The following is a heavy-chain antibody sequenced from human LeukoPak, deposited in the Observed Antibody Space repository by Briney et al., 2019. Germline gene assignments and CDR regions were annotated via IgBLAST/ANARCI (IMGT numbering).Heavy chain of an antibody. CDR2: IWYDGSNK. Sequence: GRSLRLSCAASGFTFGSYGMHWVRQAPGKGLEWVAVIWYDGSNKHYADSVKGRFTISRDNSKNTLYLQMNSLRAEDTAVYYCARLAYSSGVPFVDYWGQGTLVTVSS. CDR1: GFTFGSYG. V-gene: IGHV3-33*01. CDR3: ARLAYSSGVPFVDY. D-gene: IGHD6-19*01. J-gene: IGHJ4*02.